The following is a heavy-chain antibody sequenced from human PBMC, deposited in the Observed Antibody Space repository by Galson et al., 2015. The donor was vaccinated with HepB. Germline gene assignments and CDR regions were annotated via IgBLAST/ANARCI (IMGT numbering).Heavy chain of an antibody. Sequence: SLRLSCAASGFTFSSYSMNWVRQAPGKGLEWVSSISSSSSYIYYADSVKGRFTISRDNAKNSLYLQMNSLRAEDTAVYYCARHKYSSSSGFDYWGQGTLVTVSS. CDR3: ARHKYSSSSGFDY. CDR2: ISSSSSYI. D-gene: IGHD6-6*01. J-gene: IGHJ4*02. V-gene: IGHV3-21*01. CDR1: GFTFSSYS.